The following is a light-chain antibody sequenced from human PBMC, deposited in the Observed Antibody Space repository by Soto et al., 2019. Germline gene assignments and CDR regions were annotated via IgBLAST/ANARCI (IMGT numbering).Light chain of an antibody. V-gene: IGKV3-20*01. Sequence: ELLLTQPPGSLPLFPGARASLSCRASQNVNNRLAWYQQKAGQXPRXXIYGASTRATGIPDRFSGSGSGTDFSLTIRGLKPEDFAVYYCQQYRMSPNTFGQGTRLEIK. J-gene: IGKJ5*01. CDR3: QQYRMSPNT. CDR2: GAS. CDR1: QNVNNR.